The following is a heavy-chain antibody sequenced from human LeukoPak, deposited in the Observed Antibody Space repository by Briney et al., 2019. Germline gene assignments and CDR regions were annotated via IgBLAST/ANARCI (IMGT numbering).Heavy chain of an antibody. CDR3: ARGTGRDGYNFDY. D-gene: IGHD5-24*01. CDR2: IIPIFGTA. J-gene: IGHJ4*02. CDR1: GGTFSSYA. Sequence: SVKVSCKASGGTFSSYAIGWVRQAPGQGLEWMGRIIPIFGTANYAQKFQGRVTITTDESTSTAYMELSSLRSEDTAVYYCARGTGRDGYNFDYWGQGTLVTVSS. V-gene: IGHV1-69*05.